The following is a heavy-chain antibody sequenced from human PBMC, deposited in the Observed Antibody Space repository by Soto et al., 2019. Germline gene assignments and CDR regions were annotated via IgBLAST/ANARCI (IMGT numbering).Heavy chain of an antibody. CDR2: ISGSGGST. Sequence: EVQLLESGGGLVQPGGSLRLSCAASGFIFSSYAMSWVRQAPGKGLEWVSAISGSGGSTYYADSVKGRFTISRDNSKNTLYLQMTSLRAEDTAVYYCAKDGYSSSPNGMDVWGQGTTVTVSS. CDR3: AKDGYSSSPNGMDV. V-gene: IGHV3-23*01. CDR1: GFIFSSYA. J-gene: IGHJ6*02. D-gene: IGHD6-13*01.